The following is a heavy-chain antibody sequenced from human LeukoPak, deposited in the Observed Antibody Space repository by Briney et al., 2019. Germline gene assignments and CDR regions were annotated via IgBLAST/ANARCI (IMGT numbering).Heavy chain of an antibody. V-gene: IGHV3-11*03. Sequence: GGSLRLSCAASGFSFSDYYMSWIRQAPGKGLEWVSYIRPSGTYTNYAGPVKGRFTISRDNAKNSLSLQMNSLRAEDTAVYYCARSCSGGSCYGNYYHGMDVWGQGTTVTVSS. CDR1: GFSFSDYY. J-gene: IGHJ6*02. CDR2: IRPSGTYT. D-gene: IGHD2-15*01. CDR3: ARSCSGGSCYGNYYHGMDV.